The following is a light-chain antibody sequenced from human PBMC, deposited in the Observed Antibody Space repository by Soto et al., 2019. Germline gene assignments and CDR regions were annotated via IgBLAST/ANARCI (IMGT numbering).Light chain of an antibody. CDR3: SSYAGSNNYV. CDR2: AVN. V-gene: IGLV2-8*01. J-gene: IGLJ1*01. Sequence: ALTQPPSASGSPGQSVTISRTGTSSDVGGYQYVSWYQQYPGKAPKLMIYAVNKRPSGVPDRFSGSRSGNTASLTVSGLQAEDEADYYCSSYAGSNNYVFGTGTKV. CDR1: SSDVGGYQY.